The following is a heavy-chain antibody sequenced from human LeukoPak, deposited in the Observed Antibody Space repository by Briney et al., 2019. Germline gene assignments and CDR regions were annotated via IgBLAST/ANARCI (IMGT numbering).Heavy chain of an antibody. Sequence: GESLKISCKSSGYRFTSYWIGWLRQMPGKGLEWVGIIYPSDSDARYSPSFQGQVTISADKSINTAYQQWSSLKASDTAMYYCARRNYDILTGHYNDYFDYWGQGTLVTVSS. D-gene: IGHD3-9*01. CDR2: IYPSDSDA. CDR1: GYRFTSYW. CDR3: ARRNYDILTGHYNDYFDY. V-gene: IGHV5-51*01. J-gene: IGHJ4*02.